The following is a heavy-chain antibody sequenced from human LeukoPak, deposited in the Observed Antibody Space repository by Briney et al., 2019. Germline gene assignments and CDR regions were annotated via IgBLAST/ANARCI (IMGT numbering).Heavy chain of an antibody. CDR1: GYTFTSYY. V-gene: IGHV1-46*01. CDR2: INPSGGST. J-gene: IGHJ4*02. D-gene: IGHD5-24*01. CDR3: ARSVDGYNYFDY. Sequence: ASVKVSYKAPGYTFTSYYMHWVRKAPGQALEWMGIINPSGGSTSYAQKFQGRVTMTRDTSTSTVYMELSSLRSEDTAVYYCARSVDGYNYFDYWGQGTLVTVSS.